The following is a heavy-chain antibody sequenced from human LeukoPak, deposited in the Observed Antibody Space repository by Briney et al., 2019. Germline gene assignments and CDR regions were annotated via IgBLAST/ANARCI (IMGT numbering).Heavy chain of an antibody. V-gene: IGHV4-31*03. CDR1: GGSISSGGYY. Sequence: PSETLSLTCTVPGGSISSGGYYWSWIRQHPGKGLEWLGYIYYSGSTYYNPSLKSRVTISVDTSKNQFSLKLSSVTAADTAVYYCARYREYYDILTGYAHDAFDIWGQGTMVTVSS. CDR2: IYYSGST. CDR3: ARYREYYDILTGYAHDAFDI. D-gene: IGHD3-9*01. J-gene: IGHJ3*02.